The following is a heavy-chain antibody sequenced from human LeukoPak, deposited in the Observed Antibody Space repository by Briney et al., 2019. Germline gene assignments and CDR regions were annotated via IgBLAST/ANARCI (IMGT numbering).Heavy chain of an antibody. Sequence: GGSLRLSCATSGFTFSSYSMNWVRQAPGKGLEWISYLSGSSGTIYYADSVRGRFTISRDNAKDSLYLQMNSLRAEDTAVYYCARDLDRRSTSRGIDYWGQGTLVTVSS. CDR3: ARDLDRRSTSRGIDY. V-gene: IGHV3-48*04. D-gene: IGHD2-2*01. CDR2: LSGSSGTI. CDR1: GFTFSSYS. J-gene: IGHJ4*02.